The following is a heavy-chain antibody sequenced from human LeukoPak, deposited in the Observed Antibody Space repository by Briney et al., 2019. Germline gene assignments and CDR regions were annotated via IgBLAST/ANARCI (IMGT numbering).Heavy chain of an antibody. V-gene: IGHV4-59*12. CDR1: GGSISSYY. D-gene: IGHD7-27*01. CDR3: ARLGLGTGPT. CDR2: IYYSGST. J-gene: IGHJ5*02. Sequence: SETLSLTCTVSGGSISSYYWSWIRQPPGKGLEWIGYIYYSGSTNYNPSLKSRVTISVDTSKNQFSLKLSSVTAADTAVYYCARLGLGTGPTWGQGTLVTVSS.